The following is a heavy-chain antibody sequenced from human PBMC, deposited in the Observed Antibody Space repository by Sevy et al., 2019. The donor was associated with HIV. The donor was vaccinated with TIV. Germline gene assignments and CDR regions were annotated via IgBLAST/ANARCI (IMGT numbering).Heavy chain of an antibody. CDR2: SGSGGNT. V-gene: IGHV3-23*01. Sequence: GGSLRLSCAASGFTFSSYAMNWVRQPPGKGLEWVSSGSGGNTYYADSVKGRFTISRDSSKNTVSLQMNSLRAEDSAIYYCAKGTLIGAAGLDAFDIWGQGTKVTVSS. CDR3: AKGTLIGAAGLDAFDI. D-gene: IGHD6-13*01. CDR1: GFTFSSYA. J-gene: IGHJ3*02.